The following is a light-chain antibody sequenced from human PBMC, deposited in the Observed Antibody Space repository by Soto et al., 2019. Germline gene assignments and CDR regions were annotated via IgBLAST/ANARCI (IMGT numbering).Light chain of an antibody. V-gene: IGKV3-20*01. CDR2: GAS. CDR1: QGIGDT. J-gene: IGKJ3*01. CDR3: QHYENTPPSVT. Sequence: EVVMTQSPATLSVSPGEGVTLSCRANQGIGDTLAWYQHKPGQTPRLLIYGASSRATGIPDRFSGSGSGTDFTLTINGLEPEDFAVYYCQHYENTPPSVTFGPGTKVDIK.